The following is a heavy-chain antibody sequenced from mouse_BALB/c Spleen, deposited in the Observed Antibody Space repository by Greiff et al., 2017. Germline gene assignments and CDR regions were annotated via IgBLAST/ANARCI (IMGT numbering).Heavy chain of an antibody. CDR3: ARPSITTVVPMDY. J-gene: IGHJ4*01. CDR1: GFTFSSYG. D-gene: IGHD1-1*01. V-gene: IGHV5-6*01. Sequence: EVKVVESGGDLVKPGGSLKLSCAASGFTFSSYGMSWVRQTPDKRLEWVATISSGGSYTYYPDSVKGRFTISRDNAKNTLYLQMSSLKSEDTAMYYCARPSITTVVPMDYWGQGTSVTVSS. CDR2: ISSGGSYT.